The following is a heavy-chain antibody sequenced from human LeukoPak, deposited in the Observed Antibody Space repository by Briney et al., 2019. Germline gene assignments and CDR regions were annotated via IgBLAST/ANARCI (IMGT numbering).Heavy chain of an antibody. CDR3: AKRPGDYDFWSGFDY. J-gene: IGHJ4*02. D-gene: IGHD3-3*01. CDR2: ISGSGGST. CDR1: GFTFSSYA. V-gene: IGHV3-23*01. Sequence: GGSLRLSCAASGFTFSSYAMSWVRQAPGKGLEWVSAISGSGGSTYYADSVKGRFTISRDNSKNTLYLQMNSLRAEDTAVYYCAKRPGDYDFWSGFDYWGQGTLATVSS.